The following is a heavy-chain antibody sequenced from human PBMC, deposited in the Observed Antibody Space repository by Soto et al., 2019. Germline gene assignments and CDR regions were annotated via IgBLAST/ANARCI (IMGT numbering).Heavy chain of an antibody. D-gene: IGHD2-21*01. V-gene: IGHV1-18*01. J-gene: IGHJ4*02. CDR2: ISTYNGNT. CDR3: ARWGSQQFPYYFDH. CDR1: GYTFTNYG. Sequence: QVQLVQSGAEVKKPGASVKVSCKASGYTFTNYGISWVRQAPGQGLEWRGWISTYNGNTNYAQKHQGRVTVTTDTSTSTAYMELRSLRSDDTAVYYCARWGSQQFPYYFDHWGQGTRVTVSS.